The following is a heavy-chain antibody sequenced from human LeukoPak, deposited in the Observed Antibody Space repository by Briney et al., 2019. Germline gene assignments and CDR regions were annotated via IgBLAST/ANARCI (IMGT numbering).Heavy chain of an antibody. D-gene: IGHD1-26*01. CDR1: GFTFSSYA. Sequence: GGSLRLSCAASGFTFSSYAMHWVRQAPGKGLEWVGVISYDGRNKYYADSVKGRFTIARDNSKNTLYLQMNSLRAEDTAVYYCARGQPNIRSGSFDYWGQGTLVTVSS. CDR3: ARGQPNIRSGSFDY. CDR2: ISYDGRNK. J-gene: IGHJ4*02. V-gene: IGHV3-30*04.